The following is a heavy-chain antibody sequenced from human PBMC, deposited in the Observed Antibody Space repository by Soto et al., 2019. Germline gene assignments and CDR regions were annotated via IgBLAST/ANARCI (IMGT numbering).Heavy chain of an antibody. Sequence: SGPRLVNPPQTITLTCSFSGFSLTNSGMCVGWIRQPPGKALEWLALIDWDDGKFYSPSLKTRLTISKDTSKNQVVLTMTNMDPVDTATYFCARITQGDYFLFDPWGPGTLVTVS. CDR2: IDWDDGK. J-gene: IGHJ5*02. CDR1: GFSLTNSGMC. V-gene: IGHV2-70*01. D-gene: IGHD4-17*01. CDR3: ARITQGDYFLFDP.